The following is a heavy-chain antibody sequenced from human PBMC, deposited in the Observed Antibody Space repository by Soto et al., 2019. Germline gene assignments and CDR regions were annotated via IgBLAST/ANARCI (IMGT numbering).Heavy chain of an antibody. CDR2: IYWDDDK. V-gene: IGHV2-5*02. D-gene: IGHD6-19*01. Sequence: QITLKESGPTLVKPTQTLTLTCTFSGFSLSTSGVGVGWIRQPPGKALEWLALIYWDDDKRYSPSLKSRLTTTKDTSKNQVVLTMTNMHPVDTATYYCAHQTKWLVPPEQFDYWGQGTLVTVSS. J-gene: IGHJ4*02. CDR1: GFSLSTSGVG. CDR3: AHQTKWLVPPEQFDY.